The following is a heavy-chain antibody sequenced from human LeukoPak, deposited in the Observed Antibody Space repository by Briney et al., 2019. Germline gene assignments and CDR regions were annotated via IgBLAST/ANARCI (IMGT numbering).Heavy chain of an antibody. V-gene: IGHV3-53*01. CDR1: GFTVRGYY. CDR2: IYGTGRT. Sequence: PGGSLRLSCAASGFTVRGYYMSWVRRTPGKGLEWVSVIYGTGRTYYAESVKGRFTMSRDISQNTLHLQMNSLRIEDTAAYYCAAITLEGNIGDAFDIWGQGTVVTVAS. D-gene: IGHD3-10*01. CDR3: AAITLEGNIGDAFDI. J-gene: IGHJ3*02.